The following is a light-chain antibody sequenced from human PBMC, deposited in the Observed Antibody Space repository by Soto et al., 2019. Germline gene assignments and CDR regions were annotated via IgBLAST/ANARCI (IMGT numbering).Light chain of an antibody. CDR2: EDN. CDR3: QSYDSSNVI. Sequence: NFMLTQPHSVSESPGKTVTISCTRSSGSIASNYVQWYQQRPGSAPTTLIYEDNQRPSGVPDRFSGSIDSSSNSASLAISGLKTEDEADYYCQSYDSSNVIFGGGNKLTVL. J-gene: IGLJ2*01. V-gene: IGLV6-57*04. CDR1: SGSIASNY.